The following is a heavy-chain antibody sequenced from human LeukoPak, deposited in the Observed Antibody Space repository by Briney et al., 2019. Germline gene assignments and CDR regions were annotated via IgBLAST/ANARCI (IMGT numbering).Heavy chain of an antibody. V-gene: IGHV3-30*04. J-gene: IGHJ4*02. CDR3: ARESSKDDTSGYYYVDGSDGPDY. CDR1: GFTFSSYA. Sequence: PGGSLRLSCAASGFTFSSYAMHWVRQAPGKGLEWVAVISYDGSNKYYADSVKGRFTISRDNSKNTLYLQMNSLRAEDTAVYYCARESSKDDTSGYYYVDGSDGPDYWGQGTLVTVSS. D-gene: IGHD3-22*01. CDR2: ISYDGSNK.